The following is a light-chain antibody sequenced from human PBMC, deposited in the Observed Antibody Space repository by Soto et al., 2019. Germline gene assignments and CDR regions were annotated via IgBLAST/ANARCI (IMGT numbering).Light chain of an antibody. J-gene: IGKJ4*01. V-gene: IGKV4-1*01. CDR3: QQYYSTPPT. Sequence: DIVMTQSPDSLAVSLGERATINCKSSQSVLYSSNNKNYLAWYQQKPGQPPKELIYWASTRESGVPDRFSGSGSGTDITLTISSLQAEDVAVYYCQQYYSTPPTFGGGTKVEIK. CDR1: QSVLYSSNNKNY. CDR2: WAS.